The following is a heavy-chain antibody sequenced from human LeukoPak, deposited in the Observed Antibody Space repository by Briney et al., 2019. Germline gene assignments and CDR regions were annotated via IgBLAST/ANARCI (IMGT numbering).Heavy chain of an antibody. CDR3: ARDHAVTMVRGVGSGWFDP. J-gene: IGHJ5*02. Sequence: SETLSLTRAVYGGSFSGYYWSWIRQPPGKGLEWIGEINHSGSTNYNPSLKSRVTISVDTSKNQFSLKLSSVTAADTAVYYCARDHAVTMVRGVGSGWFDPWGQGTLVTVSS. D-gene: IGHD3-10*01. CDR1: GGSFSGYY. CDR2: INHSGST. V-gene: IGHV4-34*01.